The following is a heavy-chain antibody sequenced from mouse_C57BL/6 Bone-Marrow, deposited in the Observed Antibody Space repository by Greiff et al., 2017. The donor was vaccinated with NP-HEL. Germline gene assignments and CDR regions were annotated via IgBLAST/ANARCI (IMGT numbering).Heavy chain of an antibody. CDR2: ISDGGSYT. CDR3: AREGFDGYDY. V-gene: IGHV5-4*01. J-gene: IGHJ2*01. CDR1: GFTFSSYA. Sequence: DVKLVESGGGLVKPGGSLKLSCAASGFTFSSYAMSWVRQTPEKRLEWVATISDGGSYTYYPDNVKGRFTISRDNAKNNLYLQMSHLKSEDTAMYYCAREGFDGYDYWGQGTTLTVSS. D-gene: IGHD2-3*01.